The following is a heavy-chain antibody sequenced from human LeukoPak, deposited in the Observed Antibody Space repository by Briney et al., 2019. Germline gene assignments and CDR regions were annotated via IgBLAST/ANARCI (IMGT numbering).Heavy chain of an antibody. J-gene: IGHJ4*02. CDR3: ARDVVGATYFD. CDR2: IFDGGTT. CDR1: GVTFSTIY. D-gene: IGHD1-26*01. V-gene: IGHV3-53*01. Sequence: GGSLRLSCATSGVTFSTIYMSWVRQAPGKGLEWVSVIFDGGTTYYADSVKGRFTISRDNSKNTLYLQMNSLRAEDTAVYYCARDVVGATYFDWGQGTLVTVSS.